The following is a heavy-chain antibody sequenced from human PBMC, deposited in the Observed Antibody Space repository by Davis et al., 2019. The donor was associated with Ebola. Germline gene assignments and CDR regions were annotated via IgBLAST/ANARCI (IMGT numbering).Heavy chain of an antibody. D-gene: IGHD6-6*01. CDR2: INHSGST. V-gene: IGHV4-34*01. J-gene: IGHJ4*02. Sequence: MPGGSLRLSCAVYGGSFSGYYWSWIRQPPGKGLEWIGEINHSGSTNYNPSLKSRVTISVDTSKNQFSLKLSSVTAADTAVYYCARERGIAARRIDYWGQGTLVTVSS. CDR1: GGSFSGYY. CDR3: ARERGIAARRIDY.